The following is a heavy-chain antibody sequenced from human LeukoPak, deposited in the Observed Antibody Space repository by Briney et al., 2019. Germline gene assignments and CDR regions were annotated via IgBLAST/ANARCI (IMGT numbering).Heavy chain of an antibody. CDR2: IYSGGST. CDR3: ARGKRFLEWLPEYYFDY. V-gene: IGHV3-66*02. Sequence: GGSLRLSCAASGLTVSSNSMSGVRQAPGKGLDWVSVIYSGGSTYYEDSVKGRFTISRDNSKNTLYLQMNSLRAEDTAVYYCARGKRFLEWLPEYYFDYWGQGTLVTVSS. CDR1: GLTVSSNS. D-gene: IGHD3-3*01. J-gene: IGHJ4*02.